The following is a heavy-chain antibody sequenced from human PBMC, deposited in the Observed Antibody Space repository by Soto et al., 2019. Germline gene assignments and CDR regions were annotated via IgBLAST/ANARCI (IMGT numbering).Heavy chain of an antibody. Sequence: SETLSLTCTVSGGSISSYYWSWIRQPPGKGLEWIGYIYYSGSTNYNPSLKSRITISVDTSKNQFSLKLSSVTAADTAVYYCARNYADDYIWGSYRDAFDIWGQGTMVTV. J-gene: IGHJ3*02. V-gene: IGHV4-59*08. CDR3: ARNYADDYIWGSYRDAFDI. D-gene: IGHD3-16*02. CDR1: GGSISSYY. CDR2: IYYSGST.